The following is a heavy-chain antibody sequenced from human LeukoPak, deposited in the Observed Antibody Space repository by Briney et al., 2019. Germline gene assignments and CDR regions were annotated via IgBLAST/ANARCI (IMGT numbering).Heavy chain of an antibody. CDR2: MNPNSGNT. CDR1: GYTFTSYD. Sequence: GASVKVSCKASGYTFTSYDINWVRQAPGQGLEWMGWMNPNSGNTDYAQKFQGRVTMTRNTSISTAYMELSSLRSEDTAVYYCACSGSYYVDYWGQGTLVTVSS. D-gene: IGHD1-26*01. V-gene: IGHV1-8*01. CDR3: ACSGSYYVDY. J-gene: IGHJ4*02.